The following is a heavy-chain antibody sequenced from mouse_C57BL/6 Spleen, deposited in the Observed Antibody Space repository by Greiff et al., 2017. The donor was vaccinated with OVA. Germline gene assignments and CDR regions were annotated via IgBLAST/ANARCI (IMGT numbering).Heavy chain of an antibody. D-gene: IGHD1-1*01. CDR1: GYAFSSYW. CDR2: LYPGDGDT. V-gene: IGHV1-80*01. CDR3: ARSIYYGSSYDWYFDV. J-gene: IGHJ1*03. Sequence: QVHVKQSGAELVKPGASVKISCKASGYAFSSYWMNWVKQRPGKGLEWIGQLYPGDGDTNYKGQFKGKATLTADNSSSTAYMQLSSLTSEYSAVYFCARSIYYGSSYDWYFDVWGTGTTVTVSS.